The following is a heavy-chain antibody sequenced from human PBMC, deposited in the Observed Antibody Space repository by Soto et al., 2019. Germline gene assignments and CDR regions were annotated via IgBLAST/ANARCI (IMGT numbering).Heavy chain of an antibody. D-gene: IGHD3-16*01. CDR1: GFTFSSYG. V-gene: IGHV3-30*18. CDR3: AKVVSPYDYEDYYYYYGMDV. CDR2: ISYDGSNK. J-gene: IGHJ6*02. Sequence: QVQLVESGGGVVQPGRSLRLCCAASGFTFSSYGMHWVRQAPGKGLERVAVISYDGSNKYYADSVKGRFTISRDNSKKTLYLQMNSLRAEDTAVYYYAKVVSPYDYEDYYYYYGMDVWGQGTTVTVSS.